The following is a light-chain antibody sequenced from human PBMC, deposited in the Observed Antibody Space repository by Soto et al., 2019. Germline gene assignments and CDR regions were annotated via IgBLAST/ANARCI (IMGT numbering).Light chain of an antibody. J-gene: IGKJ2*01. CDR2: GAS. V-gene: IGKV3-20*01. CDR3: QQYDRAPYT. CDR1: QSVDSKY. Sequence: ETVVTQSPGTLSLSPGEGATLSCRSSQSVDSKYLAWFQQKPGQPPRLLIYGASTRATGIPDRFGGSGSGTDFHLTISRLEPEDFAVYYCQQYDRAPYTFGQGTRLEIK.